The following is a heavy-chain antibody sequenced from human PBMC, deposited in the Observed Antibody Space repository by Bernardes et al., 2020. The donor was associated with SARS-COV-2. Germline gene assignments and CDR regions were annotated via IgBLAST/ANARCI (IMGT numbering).Heavy chain of an antibody. J-gene: IGHJ5*02. CDR3: AHRRRGFLTGYYPT. Sequence: SGPTLVKPTQTLTLTCTFSGFSLSTSGVGVGWIRQPPGKALEWLALIYWDDDKRYSPSLKSRLTITKDTSKNQVVLTMTNMDPVDTATYYCAHRRRGFLTGYYPTWGQGTLVTVSS. CDR2: IYWDDDK. V-gene: IGHV2-5*02. CDR1: GFSLSTSGVG. D-gene: IGHD3-9*01.